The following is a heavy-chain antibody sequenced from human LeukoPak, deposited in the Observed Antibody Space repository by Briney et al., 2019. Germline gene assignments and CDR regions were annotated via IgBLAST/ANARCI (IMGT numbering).Heavy chain of an antibody. Sequence: GGSLKISCKASGYSFTNYWIGWVRQVPGKGLEWMGIILPGDPDIRYSPSFEGQVTISDDKSIRTAYLEWSSLKASDTAMFYCVRLDSSGYYYGVQYWGQGTLVTVSS. D-gene: IGHD3-22*01. CDR2: ILPGDPDI. J-gene: IGHJ1*01. CDR1: GYSFTNYW. CDR3: VRLDSSGYYYGVQY. V-gene: IGHV5-51*01.